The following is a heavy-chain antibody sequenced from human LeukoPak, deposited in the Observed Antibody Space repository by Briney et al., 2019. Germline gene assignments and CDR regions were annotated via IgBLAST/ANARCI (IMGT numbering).Heavy chain of an antibody. CDR2: IYYSGST. J-gene: IGHJ4*02. Sequence: SETLSLTCTVSGXSISSGDYYWSWIRQPPGKGLEWIGYIYYSGSTYYNPSLKSRVTISVDTSKNQFSLKLSSVTAADTAVYYCARVVLLRFGEPRPFYFDYWGQGTLVTVSS. CDR3: ARVVLLRFGEPRPFYFDY. V-gene: IGHV4-30-4*01. CDR1: GXSISSGDYY. D-gene: IGHD3-10*01.